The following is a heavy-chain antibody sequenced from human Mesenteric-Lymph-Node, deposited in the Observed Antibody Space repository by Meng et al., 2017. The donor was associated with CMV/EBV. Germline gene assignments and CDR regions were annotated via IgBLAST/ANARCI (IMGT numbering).Heavy chain of an antibody. CDR3: ASWADILTKQFDP. CDR1: GGTFSSYT. D-gene: IGHD3-9*01. V-gene: IGHV1-69*02. Sequence: SVKVSCKASGGTFSSYTISWVRQAPGQGLEWMGRIIPILGIANYAQKFQGRVTITADKSTSTAYMELSSLRSEDTAVYYCASWADILTKQFDPWGQGTLVTVSS. CDR2: IIPILGIA. J-gene: IGHJ5*02.